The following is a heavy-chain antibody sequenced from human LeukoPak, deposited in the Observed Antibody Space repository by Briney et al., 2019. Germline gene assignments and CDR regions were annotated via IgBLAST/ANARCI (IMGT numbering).Heavy chain of an antibody. CDR2: FYYNGSP. V-gene: IGHV4-39*01. J-gene: IGHJ4*02. D-gene: IGHD2-8*02. CDR3: ARRGQSTAWSFDY. Sequence: SETLSLTCSVSGGSISSGDFWWGWIRQPPGKGLEWITNFYYNGSPYYNPSLEGRVTISVDASKNQFSLKLSSVTAADTAMYYCARRGQSTAWSFDYWGQGTLVTVFS. CDR1: GGSISSGDFW.